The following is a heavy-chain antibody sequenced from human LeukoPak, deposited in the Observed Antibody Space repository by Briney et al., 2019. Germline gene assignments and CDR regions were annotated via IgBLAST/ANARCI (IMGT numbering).Heavy chain of an antibody. CDR3: ARSNIVGATSPFDY. CDR1: GGSISSGDYY. Sequence: PSQTLSLTCTVSGGSISSGDYYWSWIRQPPGKGLEWLGYIYYSGSTYYNPSLKSRVTISVDTSKNQFSLKLSSVTAADTAVYCCARSNIVGATSPFDYWGQGTLVTVSS. J-gene: IGHJ4*02. CDR2: IYYSGST. D-gene: IGHD1-26*01. V-gene: IGHV4-30-4*08.